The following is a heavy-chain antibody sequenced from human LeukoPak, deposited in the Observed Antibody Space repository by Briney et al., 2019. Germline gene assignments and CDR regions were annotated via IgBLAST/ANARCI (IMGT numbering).Heavy chain of an antibody. D-gene: IGHD3-9*01. Sequence: ASVNVSCKASGYTFTGYYMHWVRQAPGPGLEWMGWINPNSGGTNYAQKFQGWVTMTRDTSISTAYMELSRLRSDDTAVYYCARASDILTDPFDYWGQGTLVTVSS. CDR3: ARASDILTDPFDY. CDR2: INPNSGGT. J-gene: IGHJ4*02. CDR1: GYTFTGYY. V-gene: IGHV1-2*04.